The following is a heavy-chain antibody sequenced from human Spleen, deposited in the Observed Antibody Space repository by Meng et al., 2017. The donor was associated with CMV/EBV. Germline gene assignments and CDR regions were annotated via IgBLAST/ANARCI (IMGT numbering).Heavy chain of an antibody. V-gene: IGHV1-69*10. Sequence: SVKVSCKASGGTFSSYAISWVRQAPGQGLEWMGGIIPILGIANYAQKFQGRVTITADKPTSTAYMELRSLRSEDTAVYYCARAEGELIDFWGQGTLVTVSS. D-gene: IGHD1-26*01. CDR3: ARAEGELIDF. CDR2: IIPILGIA. J-gene: IGHJ4*02. CDR1: GGTFSSYA.